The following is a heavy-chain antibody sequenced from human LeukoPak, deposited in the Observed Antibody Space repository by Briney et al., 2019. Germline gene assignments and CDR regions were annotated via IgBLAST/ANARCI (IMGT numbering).Heavy chain of an antibody. Sequence: GGSLRLSCAASGFTFSSYAMSWVRQAPGKGLEWVSAISGSGGSTCYADSVKGRFTISRDNSKNTLYLQMNSLRAEDTAVYYCAKDLTYQLLVDNAFDIWGQGTMVTVSS. CDR2: ISGSGGST. CDR3: AKDLTYQLLVDNAFDI. D-gene: IGHD2-2*01. CDR1: GFTFSSYA. J-gene: IGHJ3*02. V-gene: IGHV3-23*01.